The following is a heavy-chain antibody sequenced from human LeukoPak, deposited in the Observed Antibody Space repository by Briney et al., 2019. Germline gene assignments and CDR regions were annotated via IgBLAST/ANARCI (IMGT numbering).Heavy chain of an antibody. CDR2: IIGSGSNT. J-gene: IGHJ4*01. V-gene: IGHV3-11*03. CDR3: TRHPPGGDY. CDR1: GFTFTDFN. Sequence: GGSLTLTCAASGFTFTDFNISWIRQAPGKGLESVSYIIGSGSNTNYADSVKGRFTISRDTAKNSLYLQMNSLRAEDTAVYYCTRHPPGGDYWRHGTLVTVSS. D-gene: IGHD1-1*01.